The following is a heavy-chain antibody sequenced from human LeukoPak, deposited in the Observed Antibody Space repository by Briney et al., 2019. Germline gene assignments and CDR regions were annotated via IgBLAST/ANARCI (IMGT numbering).Heavy chain of an antibody. CDR2: MNPNSGNT. J-gene: IGHJ3*02. CDR1: GYTFTGYY. D-gene: IGHD3-16*01. V-gene: IGHV1-8*02. Sequence: ASVKVSCKASGYTFTGYYMHWVRQAPGQGLEWMGWMNPNSGNTGYAQKFQGRATMTRNTSISTAYMELSSLRSEDTAVYYCARGGPFYDYVWGTHLLAFDIWGQGTMVTVSS. CDR3: ARGGPFYDYVWGTHLLAFDI.